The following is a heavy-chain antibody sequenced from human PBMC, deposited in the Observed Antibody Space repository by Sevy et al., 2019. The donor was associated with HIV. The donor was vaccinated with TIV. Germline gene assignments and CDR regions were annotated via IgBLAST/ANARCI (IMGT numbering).Heavy chain of an antibody. CDR2: IVPVFGTS. CDR3: TSGADCSNGVCYPRGFDP. V-gene: IGHV1-69*13. J-gene: IGHJ5*02. D-gene: IGHD2-8*01. CDR1: GGTLTNYA. Sequence: ASVMVSCKASGGTLTNYAISWVRQAPGQGLAWMGEIVPVFGTSHHARSFQGRVTITADESTSTAYMELRSLRSEDTAVYYCTSGADCSNGVCYPRGFDPWGQGTLVTVSS.